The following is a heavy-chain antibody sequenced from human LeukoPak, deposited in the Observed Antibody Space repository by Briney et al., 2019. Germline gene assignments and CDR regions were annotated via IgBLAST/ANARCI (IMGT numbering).Heavy chain of an antibody. V-gene: IGHV3-21*01. CDR1: GFTFSSYS. CDR2: ISSISSYI. CDR3: ARDGVLYYYGSGSPTQVDY. J-gene: IGHJ4*02. Sequence: GGSLRLSCAASGFTFSSYSMNWVRQAPGKGLEWVSSISSISSYIYYADSVKGRFTISRDNAKNSLYLQMNSLRAEDTAVYYCARDGVLYYYGSGSPTQVDYWGQGTLATVSS. D-gene: IGHD3-10*01.